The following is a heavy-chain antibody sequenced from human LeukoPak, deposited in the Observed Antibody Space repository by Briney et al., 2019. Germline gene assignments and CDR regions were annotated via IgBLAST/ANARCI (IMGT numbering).Heavy chain of an antibody. V-gene: IGHV1-2*02. Sequence: GASVKVSCKASGYSFADYYMHWVRQAPGQGLEWMGWINPNSGGTNYAQKFQGRVTMTRDTSISTAYMELSRLRSDDTAVYYCARRGSSSEGYYYYYYYMDVWGKGTTVTVSS. CDR1: GYSFADYY. CDR2: INPNSGGT. CDR3: ARRGSSSEGYYYYYYYMDV. D-gene: IGHD6-6*01. J-gene: IGHJ6*03.